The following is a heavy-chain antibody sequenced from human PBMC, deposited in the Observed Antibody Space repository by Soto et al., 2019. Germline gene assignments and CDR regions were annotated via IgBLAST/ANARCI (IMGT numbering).Heavy chain of an antibody. CDR1: GGSISSSSYY. V-gene: IGHV4-39*01. D-gene: IGHD3-3*01. Sequence: PSETLSLTCTVSGGSISSSSYYWGWIRQPPGKGLEWIGSIYYSGSTYYNPSLKSRVTISVDTSKNQFSLKLSSVTAADTAVYYCAGLKLRFLESLIYYGMEVWGQGTTVTVSS. CDR3: AGLKLRFLESLIYYGMEV. CDR2: IYYSGST. J-gene: IGHJ6*02.